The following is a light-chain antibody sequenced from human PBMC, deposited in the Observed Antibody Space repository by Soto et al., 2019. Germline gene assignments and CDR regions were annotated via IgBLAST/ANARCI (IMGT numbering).Light chain of an antibody. Sequence: QSVLTQPPSASGSPGQSVTISCTGTSSDGGGYNYVSWYQQHPGKAPKLMIYEVSKRPSGVPDRFSGSKSGNTASLTVSGLQAEDEADYYYSSYAGSNNFDVFGTGTKVTVL. CDR3: SSYAGSNNFDV. J-gene: IGLJ1*01. V-gene: IGLV2-8*01. CDR1: SSDGGGYNY. CDR2: EVS.